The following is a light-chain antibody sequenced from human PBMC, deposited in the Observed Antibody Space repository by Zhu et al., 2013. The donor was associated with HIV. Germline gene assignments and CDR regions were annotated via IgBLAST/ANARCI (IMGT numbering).Light chain of an antibody. Sequence: EIVLTQSPGTLSLSPGERATLACRASQSVSSSYLAWYQQKPGQAPRLLIYGASSRATGIPDRFSGSGSGTDFTLTISRLDPEDFAVYYCQHRSSWSLTFGGGTKVEIK. V-gene: IGKV3D-20*02. J-gene: IGKJ4*01. CDR3: QHRSSWSLT. CDR2: GAS. CDR1: QSVSSSY.